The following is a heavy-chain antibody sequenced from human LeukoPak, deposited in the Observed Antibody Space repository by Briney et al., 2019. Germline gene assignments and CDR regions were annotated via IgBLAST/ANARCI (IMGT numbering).Heavy chain of an antibody. CDR2: IYTSGST. J-gene: IGHJ3*02. V-gene: IGHV4-4*07. Sequence: SSETLSLTCTVSGGSISSYYWSWIRQPAGKGLEWIGRIYTSGSTNYNPSLKSRVTISVDTSKNQFSLKLSSVTAADTAVYYCARHQARARLLWFGELFQGAFDIWGQGTMVTVSS. CDR3: ARHQARARLLWFGELFQGAFDI. D-gene: IGHD3-10*01. CDR1: GGSISSYY.